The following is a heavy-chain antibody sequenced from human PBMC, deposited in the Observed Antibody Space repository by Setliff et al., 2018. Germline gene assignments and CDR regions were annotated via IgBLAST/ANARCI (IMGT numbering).Heavy chain of an antibody. CDR3: AREVLSTVVAWDY. J-gene: IGHJ4*02. D-gene: IGHD4-17*01. CDR2: INPNSGDT. V-gene: IGHV1-2*02. CDR1: GHTFTGYY. Sequence: GASVKVSCKASGHTFTGYYIHWLRQAPGQGLEWMGCINPNSGDTTFAQKFQGRVTITRDTSNSTDYMDLSRLTSDDTAVYYCAREVLSTVVAWDYWGQGTRVTVS.